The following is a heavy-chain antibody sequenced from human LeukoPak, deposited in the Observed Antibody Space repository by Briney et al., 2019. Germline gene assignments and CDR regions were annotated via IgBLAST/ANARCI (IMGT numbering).Heavy chain of an antibody. Sequence: SETLSLTCTVSDGSISSGSHHWGWFRQSPGKGLEWIGSLYYSRTTYYNPSLNSRVTISVVTSKNQFSLQLNSVTAADTAVYYCARHDGRGGNTMGALDSWGQGSLVTVSS. D-gene: IGHD3-3*01. V-gene: IGHV4-39*01. J-gene: IGHJ4*02. CDR2: LYYSRTT. CDR3: ARHDGRGGNTMGALDS. CDR1: DGSISSGSHH.